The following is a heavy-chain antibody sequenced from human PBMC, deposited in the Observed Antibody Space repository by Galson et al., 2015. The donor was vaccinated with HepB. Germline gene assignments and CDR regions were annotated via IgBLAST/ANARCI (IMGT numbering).Heavy chain of an antibody. Sequence: SLRLSCAASGFTFSGSAMHWVRQAPGKGLEWVGRMKSKANNYATSYAASIKGRFIISRDDSKNTAYLQMNSLKTEDTAVYYCTRRGGSREWELEGYFYYGMDVWGQGTTVTVSS. CDR3: TRRGGSREWELEGYFYYGMDV. CDR2: MKSKANNYAT. D-gene: IGHD1-26*01. J-gene: IGHJ6*02. CDR1: GFTFSGSA. V-gene: IGHV3-73*01.